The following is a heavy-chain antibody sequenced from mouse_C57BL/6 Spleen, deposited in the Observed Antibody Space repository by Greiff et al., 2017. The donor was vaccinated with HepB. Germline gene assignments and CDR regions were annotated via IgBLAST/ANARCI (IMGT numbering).Heavy chain of an antibody. V-gene: IGHV5-17*01. Sequence: EVHLVESGGGLVKPGGSLKLSCAASGFTFSDYGMHWVRQAPEKGLEWVAYISSGSSTIYYADTVKGRFTISRDNAKNTLFLQMTSLRSEDTAMYYCARHDYDGEDAMDYWGQGTSVTVSS. J-gene: IGHJ4*01. CDR3: ARHDYDGEDAMDY. CDR1: GFTFSDYG. CDR2: ISSGSSTI. D-gene: IGHD2-4*01.